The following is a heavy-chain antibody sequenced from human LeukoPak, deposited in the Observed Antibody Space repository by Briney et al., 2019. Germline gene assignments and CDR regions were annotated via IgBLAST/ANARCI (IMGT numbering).Heavy chain of an antibody. Sequence: GGSLRLSCAASGFTFSSYSMNWVRQAPGKGLEWVSYISSSSSTIYYADSVKGRFTISRDNSKNTLYLQMNSLRAEDTAVYYCARAEVAYYDILTGYYMGNIDYWGQGTLVTVSS. CDR2: ISSSSSTI. V-gene: IGHV3-48*01. J-gene: IGHJ4*02. CDR3: ARAEVAYYDILTGYYMGNIDY. CDR1: GFTFSSYS. D-gene: IGHD3-9*01.